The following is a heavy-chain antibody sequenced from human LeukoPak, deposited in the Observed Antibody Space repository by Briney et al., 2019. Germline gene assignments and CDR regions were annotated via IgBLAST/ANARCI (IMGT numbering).Heavy chain of an antibody. D-gene: IGHD1-26*01. Sequence: ASVKVSCKVSGYTLTELSMHWVRQAPGKGLEWMGGFDPEDGETIYAQKFQGRVTMTEDTSTDTAYMELSSLRSDDTAVYYCARKWELPVGCAFDIWGQGTMVTVSS. J-gene: IGHJ3*02. CDR2: FDPEDGET. V-gene: IGHV1-24*01. CDR1: GYTLTELS. CDR3: ARKWELPVGCAFDI.